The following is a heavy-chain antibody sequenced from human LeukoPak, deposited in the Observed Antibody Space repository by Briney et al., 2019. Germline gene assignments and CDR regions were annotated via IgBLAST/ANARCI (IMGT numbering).Heavy chain of an antibody. Sequence: SETLSLTCTVSGGSISSGGYYWSWIRQHPGKGLEWVGYIYYSGSTYYNPSLKSRVTISVDTSKNQFSLKLSSVTAADTAVYYCARVTDGYNLMLDYWGQGTLVTVSS. V-gene: IGHV4-31*03. CDR1: GGSISSGGYY. CDR2: IYYSGST. CDR3: ARVTDGYNLMLDY. J-gene: IGHJ4*02. D-gene: IGHD5-24*01.